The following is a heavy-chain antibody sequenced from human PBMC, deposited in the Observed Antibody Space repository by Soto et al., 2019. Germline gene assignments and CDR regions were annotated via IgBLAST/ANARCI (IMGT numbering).Heavy chain of an antibody. V-gene: IGHV3-23*01. CDR1: GFSFSSYA. Sequence: EVQLLESGGGLVQPGGSLRLSCEASGFSFSSYALSWVRQAPGKGLEWVSVISGSGGKTYYADSVKGRFTISRDNAENSLYLHMNSLRPEDTAFYYCARSRALVSRPLDLWGQGTLVTVSS. D-gene: IGHD6-6*01. CDR3: ARSRALVSRPLDL. J-gene: IGHJ5*02. CDR2: ISGSGGKT.